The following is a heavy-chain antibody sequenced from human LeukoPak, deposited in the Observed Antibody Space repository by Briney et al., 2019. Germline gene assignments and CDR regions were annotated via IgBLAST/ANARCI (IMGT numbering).Heavy chain of an antibody. CDR3: ARDNYYGSGSTATYYYYYMDV. CDR2: ISSSSSYI. J-gene: IGHJ6*03. Sequence: GGSLRLSCAASGFTFSSYSMNWVRQAPGKGLEWVSSISSSSSYIYYADSVKGRFTISRDNAKNSLYLHMNSLRAEDTAVYYCARDNYYGSGSTATYYYYYMDVWGKGTTVTVSS. D-gene: IGHD3-10*01. V-gene: IGHV3-21*01. CDR1: GFTFSSYS.